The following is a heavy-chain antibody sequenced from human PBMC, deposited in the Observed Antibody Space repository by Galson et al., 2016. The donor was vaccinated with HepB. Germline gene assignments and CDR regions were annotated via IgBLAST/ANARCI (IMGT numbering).Heavy chain of an antibody. J-gene: IGHJ4*01. CDR1: GFIFSSYW. D-gene: IGHD6-25*01. Sequence: SLRLSCAASGFIFSSYWMSWVRQAPGKGLEWVANINQDKSQEVYVDSVKGRFTISRDSAKNSLFLQMNSLRAEDTAMYFCADPPSGLWGQGTLVAVSS. V-gene: IGHV3-7*01. CDR2: INQDKSQE. CDR3: ADPPSGL.